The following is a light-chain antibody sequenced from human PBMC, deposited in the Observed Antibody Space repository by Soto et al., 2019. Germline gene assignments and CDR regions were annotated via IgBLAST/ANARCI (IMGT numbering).Light chain of an antibody. CDR3: QRHTNQPPA. J-gene: IGKJ2*01. CDR2: GIS. V-gene: IGKV3-15*01. CDR1: QSVRSN. Sequence: TLGGSPGGGTTLTSRASQSVRSNLAWYQQKPGQAPRLLIYGISTRATGIPIRLSGSGSGTEFTPTISFLQYDDFALYRCQRHTNQPPAFGHGTKLEIK.